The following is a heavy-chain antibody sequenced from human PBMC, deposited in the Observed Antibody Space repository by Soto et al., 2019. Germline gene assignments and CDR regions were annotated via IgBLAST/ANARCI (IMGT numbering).Heavy chain of an antibody. CDR1: GFTFSSYA. CDR3: ARVDGSGWDYFYYGMDV. CDR2: ISYDGSNK. Sequence: QVQLVESGGGVVQPGRSLRLSCAASGFTFSSYAMHWVRQAPGKGLEWVAVISYDGSNKYYADSVKGRFTISRDNSKNTLYLQMNSLRAEDTAVSYCARVDGSGWDYFYYGMDVWGQGTTVTVSS. V-gene: IGHV3-30-3*01. D-gene: IGHD3-10*01. J-gene: IGHJ6*02.